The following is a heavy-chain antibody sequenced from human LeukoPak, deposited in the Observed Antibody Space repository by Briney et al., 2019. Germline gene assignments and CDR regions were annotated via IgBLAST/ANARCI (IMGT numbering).Heavy chain of an antibody. CDR2: ISWNSGSI. Sequence: GGSLRLSCAASGFTFDDYAMHWVRQAPGKGLEWVSGISWNSGSIGYADSVKGRFTISRDNAKNSLYLQMNSLRAEDTALYYCAKGSLRLDNWFDPWGQGTLVTVSS. J-gene: IGHJ5*02. CDR3: AKGSLRLDNWFDP. CDR1: GFTFDDYA. V-gene: IGHV3-9*01. D-gene: IGHD2-21*01.